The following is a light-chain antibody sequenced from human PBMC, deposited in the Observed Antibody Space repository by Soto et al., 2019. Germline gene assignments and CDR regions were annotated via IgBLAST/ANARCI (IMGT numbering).Light chain of an antibody. J-gene: IGLJ2*01. CDR2: GVN. CDR1: SSDVGGYHY. Sequence: QSALTQPASVSGSPGQSITISCTGTSSDVGGYHYVSWYQQPPGKAPKLMIFGVNNRPAGLSNRFSGSKSGNTASLTISGLQAEDEAEYFCSSYTSSGTVLFGGGTKVTVL. CDR3: SSYTSSGTVL. V-gene: IGLV2-14*01.